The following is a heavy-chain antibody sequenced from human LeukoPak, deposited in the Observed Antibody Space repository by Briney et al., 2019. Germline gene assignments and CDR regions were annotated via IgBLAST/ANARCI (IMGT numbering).Heavy chain of an antibody. J-gene: IGHJ6*03. Sequence: PSETLSLTCAVYGGSFSGYYWSWIRQPPGKGLEWIGEINHSGSTNYNPSLKSRVTISVDTSKNQFSLKLSSVTAADTAVYYCARGRASRGYYYYYYMDVWGKGTTVTVSS. CDR2: INHSGST. CDR1: GGSFSGYY. V-gene: IGHV4-34*01. D-gene: IGHD3-10*01. CDR3: ARGRASRGYYYYYYMDV.